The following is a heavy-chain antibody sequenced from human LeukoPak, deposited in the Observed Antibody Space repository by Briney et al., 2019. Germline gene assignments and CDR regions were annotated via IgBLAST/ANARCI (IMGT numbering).Heavy chain of an antibody. Sequence: ASVKVSCKASGYTFTGYYMHWVRQAPGQGLEWMGWINPNSGGTNYAQKFQGRVTMTRDTSISTAYMELSRLRSDDTAVYYCAREEGLGYRSSTSCSQDYYYYGMDVWGQGTTVTVSS. V-gene: IGHV1-2*02. CDR1: GYTFTGYY. CDR2: INPNSGGT. J-gene: IGHJ6*02. D-gene: IGHD2-2*01. CDR3: AREEGLGYRSSTSCSQDYYYYGMDV.